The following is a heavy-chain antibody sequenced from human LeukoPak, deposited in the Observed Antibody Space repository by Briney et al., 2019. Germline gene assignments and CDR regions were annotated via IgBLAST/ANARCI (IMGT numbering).Heavy chain of an antibody. J-gene: IGHJ3*02. V-gene: IGHV4-59*01. CDR1: GGSISSYY. CDR3: SRFISRTPAYVFDI. CDR2: IYYSGST. D-gene: IGHD3-10*01. Sequence: SETLSLTCTVSGGSISSYYWSWIRQPPGKGLEWIGYIYYSGSTNYNPSLKSRVTISVDTSKNQFSLKLSSVTAADTAVYYCSRFISRTPAYVFDIGGKGKMVPVFS.